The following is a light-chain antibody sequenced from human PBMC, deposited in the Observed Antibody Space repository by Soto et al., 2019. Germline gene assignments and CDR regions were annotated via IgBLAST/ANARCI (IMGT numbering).Light chain of an antibody. J-gene: IGKJ2*01. V-gene: IGKV1-33*01. CDR2: DAS. CDR3: QQYASFPPT. CDR1: QGMNIY. Sequence: DIQMTQSPPSLSASVGDRVTITCQASQGMNIYLNWFHQIPGKAPRLLIYDASTLDTGVSARFRGRGSGTDFSFTIANLQPEDGGTYFCQQYASFPPTFGQGTKLDI.